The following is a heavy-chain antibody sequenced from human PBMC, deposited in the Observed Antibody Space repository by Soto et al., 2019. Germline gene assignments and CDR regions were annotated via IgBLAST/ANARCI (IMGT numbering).Heavy chain of an antibody. CDR3: AQYSRAEHLGES. CDR1: GFTFGSRH. J-gene: IGHJ4*02. V-gene: IGHV3-23*01. Sequence: GGSLRLSCADSGFTFGSRHMAWVRQAPGKGLEWVSAISNDGDYTFYIDSVRGRFTISRDNSNNILHLQMNALRADDTAMYYCAQYSRAEHLGESWGQGTLVTVSS. CDR2: ISNDGDYT. D-gene: IGHD1-26*01.